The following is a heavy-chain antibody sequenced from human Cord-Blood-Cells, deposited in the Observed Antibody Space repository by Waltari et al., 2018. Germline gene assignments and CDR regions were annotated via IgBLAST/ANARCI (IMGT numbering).Heavy chain of an antibody. V-gene: IGHV3-7*01. CDR2: IKQDGSEK. CDR3: ARAGEYSSSLASYYFDY. D-gene: IGHD6-6*01. J-gene: IGHJ4*02. CDR1: GFTLSSYW. Sequence: EVQLVESGGGLVQPGGSLRLSCAASGFTLSSYWMSWVRQAPGQGLEWVANIKQDGSEKYYVDSVKGRFTISRDNAKNSLYLQMNSLRAEDTAVYYCARAGEYSSSLASYYFDYWGQGTLVTVSS.